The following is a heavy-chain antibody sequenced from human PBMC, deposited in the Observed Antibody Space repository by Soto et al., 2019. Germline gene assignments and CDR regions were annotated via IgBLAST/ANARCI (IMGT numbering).Heavy chain of an antibody. V-gene: IGHV3-53*01. Sequence: GGSLRLSCAASGFTVSSNYMSWVRQAPGKGLEWVSVIYSGGSTYYADSVKGRFTISRDNSKNTLYLQMNSLRAEDTAVYYCARAPSGWSHYYYYGMDVWGQGTTVTVSS. D-gene: IGHD6-19*01. J-gene: IGHJ6*02. CDR3: ARAPSGWSHYYYYGMDV. CDR2: IYSGGST. CDR1: GFTVSSNY.